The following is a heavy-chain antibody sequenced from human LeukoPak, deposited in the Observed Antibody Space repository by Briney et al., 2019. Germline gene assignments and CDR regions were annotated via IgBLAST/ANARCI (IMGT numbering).Heavy chain of an antibody. D-gene: IGHD3-3*01. J-gene: IGHJ4*02. CDR2: IYYSGST. Sequence: SETLSPTRTVSGGSINNYYWSWIRQPPGKGLEWIGYIYYSGSTNYNPSLKSRVTISVDTSKNQFSLKLSSVTAADTAVYYCARAPGFWSGYDEWGQGTLVTVSS. V-gene: IGHV4-59*01. CDR3: ARAPGFWSGYDE. CDR1: GGSINNYY.